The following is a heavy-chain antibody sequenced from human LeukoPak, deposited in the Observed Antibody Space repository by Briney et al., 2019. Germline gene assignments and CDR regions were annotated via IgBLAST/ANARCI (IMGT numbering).Heavy chain of an antibody. J-gene: IGHJ4*02. CDR3: ARETTVGAAQY. V-gene: IGHV1-18*01. CDR1: GNTFSKFG. Sequence: ASVTVSCKASGNTFSKFGISWVRQAPGQGLEWMGWISPYNGNTDYAQNLQGRVTMTTDTSTSTAYLEVKNLRTDDTAVYYCARETTVGAAQYWGQGTLVTVSS. D-gene: IGHD4-23*01. CDR2: ISPYNGNT.